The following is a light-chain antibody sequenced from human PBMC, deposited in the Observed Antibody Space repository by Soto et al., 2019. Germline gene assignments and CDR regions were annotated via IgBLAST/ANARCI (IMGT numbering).Light chain of an antibody. CDR1: SSDVGSYNL. CDR3: SSYACSSTGGGYV. V-gene: IGLV2-23*01. Sequence: QSALTQPASVSGSPGQSITISCTGTSSDVGSYNLVSWYQQHPGKAPKLMIYEGSKRPSGVSNRFSGSKSGNTASLTISGLQAEDEADYYCSSYACSSTGGGYVFGTGTKVTVL. CDR2: EGS. J-gene: IGLJ1*01.